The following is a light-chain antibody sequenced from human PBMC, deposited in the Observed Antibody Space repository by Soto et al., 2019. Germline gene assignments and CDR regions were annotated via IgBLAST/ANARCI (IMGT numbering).Light chain of an antibody. V-gene: IGLV2-8*01. J-gene: IGLJ2*01. Sequence: QSALTQPPSASGSPGQSVTISCTGTSSDVGGYNYVSWYQQHPGKAPKVMIYEVSKRPSGVPDRFSGSKSGNTASLTVSGLQAEGEADYYCSSYAGSNSVIFGGGTKLTVL. CDR3: SSYAGSNSVI. CDR2: EVS. CDR1: SSDVGGYNY.